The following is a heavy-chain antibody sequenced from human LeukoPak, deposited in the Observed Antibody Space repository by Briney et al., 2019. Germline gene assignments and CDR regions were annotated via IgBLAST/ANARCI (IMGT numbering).Heavy chain of an antibody. CDR3: ARASSGYYSYFDY. CDR2: ISSSSSYI. J-gene: IGHJ4*02. D-gene: IGHD3-22*01. Sequence: GGSLRLSCAASGFTFSSYSMYWVRQAPGKGLEWVSSISSSSSYIYYADSVKGRFTISRDNAKNSLYLQMNSLRAEDTAVYYCARASSGYYSYFDYWGQGTLVTVSS. V-gene: IGHV3-21*01. CDR1: GFTFSSYS.